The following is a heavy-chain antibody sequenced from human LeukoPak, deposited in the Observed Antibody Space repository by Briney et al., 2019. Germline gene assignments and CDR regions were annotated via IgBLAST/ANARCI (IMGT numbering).Heavy chain of an antibody. V-gene: IGHV5-51*01. D-gene: IGHD2-2*01. CDR2: IYPGDSDT. CDR1: VYRFTSYW. CDR3: ARGVVVSTAPDY. J-gene: IGHJ4*02. Sequence: GESPKISCKCSVYRFTSYWLGWVRHMAGKGLEWMGIIYPGDSDTRYSPSFQGQVTISADKSISTAYLQWSSLKASDTAMYYCARGVVVSTAPDYWGQGTLVTVSS.